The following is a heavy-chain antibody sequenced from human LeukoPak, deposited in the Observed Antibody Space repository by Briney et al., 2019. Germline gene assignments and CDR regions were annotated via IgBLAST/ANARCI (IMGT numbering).Heavy chain of an antibody. D-gene: IGHD3-3*01. J-gene: IGHJ6*03. CDR1: GGSISSGGHY. V-gene: IGHV4-31*03. CDR2: IYYSGST. Sequence: PSETLSLTCTVSGGSISSGGHYWSWIRQHPGKGLEWIGYIYYSGSTYYNPSLKSRVTISVDTSKNQFSLKLSSVTAADTAVYYCARLDTQLKDDFWSGYYYYYYYMDVWGKGTTVTVSS. CDR3: ARLDTQLKDDFWSGYYYYYYYMDV.